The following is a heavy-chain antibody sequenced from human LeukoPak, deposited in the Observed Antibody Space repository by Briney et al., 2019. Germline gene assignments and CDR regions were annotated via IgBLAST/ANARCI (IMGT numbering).Heavy chain of an antibody. CDR1: GFTFSSYS. CDR2: ISSSSSTI. V-gene: IGHV3-48*02. CDR3: ARDQGGSSSNRFDY. D-gene: IGHD6-13*01. Sequence: PGGSLRLSCAASGFTFSSYSMNWVRQAPGKGLEWVSYISSSSSTIYYADSVKGRFTISRDNAKDSLYLQMNSLRDEDTAVYYCARDQGGSSSNRFDYWGQGTLVTVSS. J-gene: IGHJ4*02.